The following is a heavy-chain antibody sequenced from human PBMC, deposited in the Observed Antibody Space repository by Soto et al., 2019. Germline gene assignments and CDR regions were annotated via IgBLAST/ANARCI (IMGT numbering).Heavy chain of an antibody. V-gene: IGHV4-34*01. Sequence: SETLSLTCAVYGGSFSGYYWSWIRQPPGKGLEWIGEINHSGSTNYNPSLKSRVTISVDTPKNQFSLKLSSVTAADTAVYYCARGYGNVNWFDPWGQGTLVTVSS. CDR1: GGSFSGYY. J-gene: IGHJ5*02. D-gene: IGHD4-4*01. CDR2: INHSGST. CDR3: ARGYGNVNWFDP.